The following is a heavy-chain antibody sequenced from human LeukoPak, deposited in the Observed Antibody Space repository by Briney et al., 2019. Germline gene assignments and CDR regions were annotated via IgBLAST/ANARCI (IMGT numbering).Heavy chain of an antibody. CDR2: INHNGNVN. CDR3: ARELNFDY. Sequence: GGSLRLSCAASGFTFSSYWMNWARQAPGKGLEWVASINHNGNVNYYVDSVKGRFTISRDNAKNSLYLQMSNLRAEDTAVYYCARELNFDYWGQGTLVTVSS. V-gene: IGHV3-7*03. J-gene: IGHJ4*02. CDR1: GFTFSSYW.